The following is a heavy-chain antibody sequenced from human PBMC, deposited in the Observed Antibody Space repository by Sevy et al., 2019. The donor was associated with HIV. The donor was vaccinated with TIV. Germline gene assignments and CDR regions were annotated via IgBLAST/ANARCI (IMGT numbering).Heavy chain of an antibody. CDR1: GYSFSSYA. Sequence: GGSLRLSCVVSGYSFSSYAISWVRQAPGKGLEWVSVIYSGGSTYYADSVKGRFTISRDNSKNTLYLQMNSLRAEDTAVYYCARGEDYFDYWGQGTLVTVSS. D-gene: IGHD1-26*01. CDR2: IYSGGST. CDR3: ARGEDYFDY. V-gene: IGHV3-53*01. J-gene: IGHJ4*02.